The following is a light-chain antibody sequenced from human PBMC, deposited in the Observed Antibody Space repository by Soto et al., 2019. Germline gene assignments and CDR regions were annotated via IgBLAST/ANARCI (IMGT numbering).Light chain of an antibody. CDR1: QSVRSS. V-gene: IGKV3-11*01. CDR3: QQRSNWPPEVT. Sequence: EIVLTQSPDNLSLSPGERATLSCRASQSVRSSLAWYQQKPGQAPRLLIYDASNRATGIPARFSGSGSGTDFTLTISSLEPEDFAVYYCQQRSNWPPEVTFGPGTKVDIK. CDR2: DAS. J-gene: IGKJ3*01.